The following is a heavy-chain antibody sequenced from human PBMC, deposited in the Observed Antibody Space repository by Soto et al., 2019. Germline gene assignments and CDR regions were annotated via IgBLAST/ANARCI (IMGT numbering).Heavy chain of an antibody. CDR1: GFTFSSYG. Sequence: QVQLVESGGGVVQPGRSLRLSCAASGFTFSSYGMHWVRQAPGKGLEWVAVIWYDGSNKYYADSVKGRFTISRDNSKNTLYLQMNSLRAEDTAVYYCARGGLAAPFGEYWGQGTLVTVSS. CDR3: ARGGLAAPFGEY. D-gene: IGHD6-6*01. J-gene: IGHJ4*02. V-gene: IGHV3-33*01. CDR2: IWYDGSNK.